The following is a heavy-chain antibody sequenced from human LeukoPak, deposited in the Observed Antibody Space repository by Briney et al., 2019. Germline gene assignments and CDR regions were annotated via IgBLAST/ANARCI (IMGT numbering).Heavy chain of an antibody. CDR1: GFSLRTSGMR. V-gene: IGHV2-70*04. CDR3: ARIPTTVTAFDY. J-gene: IGHJ4*02. Sequence: SGPALVKPTQTLTLTCTFSGFSLRTSGMRVSWIRQPPGKALEGLARIDWDDDKFYSTSLKTRLTISKDTSKNQVVLTMTSMDPVDTATYYCARIPTTVTAFDYWGQGTLVTVSS. CDR2: IDWDDDK. D-gene: IGHD4-17*01.